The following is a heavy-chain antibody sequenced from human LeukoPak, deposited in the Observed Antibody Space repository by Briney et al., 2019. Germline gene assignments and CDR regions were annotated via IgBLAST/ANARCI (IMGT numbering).Heavy chain of an antibody. CDR3: ARGVVPAANWFDP. CDR1: GYTFTGYY. J-gene: IGHJ5*02. CDR2: INPNSGGT. D-gene: IGHD2-2*01. Sequence: ASVKVSCKASGYTFTGYYMHWVRQAPGQGLEWMGWINPNSGGTNYAQKFQGRVTMTRDTSISTAYMELSRLRSDDTAVYYCARGVVPAANWFDPWGQGTLVTVSS. V-gene: IGHV1-2*02.